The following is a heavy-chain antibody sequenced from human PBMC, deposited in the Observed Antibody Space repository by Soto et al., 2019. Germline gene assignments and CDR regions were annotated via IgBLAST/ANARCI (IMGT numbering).Heavy chain of an antibody. J-gene: IGHJ4*02. CDR2: IYWDDDK. Sequence: QITLKESGPTLVKPTQTLTLTCTFSGFSLSTSGVGVGWIRQPPGKALEWLALIYWDDDKRYSPSLKSRLTITQDTSKTQLVLTMNNMEPVDTATYYCAHGIATAGPADLDYWGQGTLVTVSS. V-gene: IGHV2-5*02. CDR1: GFSLSTSGVG. CDR3: AHGIATAGPADLDY. D-gene: IGHD6-13*01.